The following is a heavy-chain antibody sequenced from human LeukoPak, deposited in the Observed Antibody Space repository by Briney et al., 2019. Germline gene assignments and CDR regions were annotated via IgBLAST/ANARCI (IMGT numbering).Heavy chain of an antibody. J-gene: IGHJ6*02. CDR2: INSDGSST. Sequence: GGSLRLSCAVSGFTFSSYWMHWVRQAPGKGLVWVSRINSDGSSTSYADSVKGRFTISRDNAKNTLYLQMNSLRAEDTAVYYCARVRASRGGYYYGMDVWGQGTTVTVSS. V-gene: IGHV3-74*01. CDR1: GFTFSSYW. D-gene: IGHD3-10*01. CDR3: ARVRASRGGYYYGMDV.